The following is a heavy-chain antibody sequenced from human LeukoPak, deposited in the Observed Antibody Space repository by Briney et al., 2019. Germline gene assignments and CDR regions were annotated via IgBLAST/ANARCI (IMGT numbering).Heavy chain of an antibody. V-gene: IGHV4-4*07. D-gene: IGHD2-21*01. CDR3: ARDGLGPYCGGNCFSHDAFDI. CDR2: MYTSGST. CDR1: GASISSYY. Sequence: KTSETLSLTCTVSGASISSYYWSWIRQPAGKGLEWIGRMYTSGSTDYNPSLKSRVTMSVDTSKNQFSLKLSSVTAADTAAYYCARDGLGPYCGGNCFSHDAFDIWGQGTMVTVSS. J-gene: IGHJ3*02.